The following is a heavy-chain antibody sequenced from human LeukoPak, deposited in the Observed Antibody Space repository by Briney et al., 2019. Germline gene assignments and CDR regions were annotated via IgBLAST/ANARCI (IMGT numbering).Heavy chain of an antibody. V-gene: IGHV4-39*07. CDR2: IYYSGST. CDR3: AREGGVDCSSTSCYMRDGLAFDI. D-gene: IGHD2-2*02. Sequence: PSETLSLTCTVSGGSVSSSIYYWGWIRQPPGKGLEWIGSIYYSGSTSYNPSLKSRVTISVDTSKNQFSLKLSSVTAADTAVYYCAREGGVDCSSTSCYMRDGLAFDIWGQGTMVTVSS. J-gene: IGHJ3*02. CDR1: GGSVSSSIYY.